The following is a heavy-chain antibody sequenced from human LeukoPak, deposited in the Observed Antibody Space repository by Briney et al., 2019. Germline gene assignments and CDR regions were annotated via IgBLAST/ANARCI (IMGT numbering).Heavy chain of an antibody. V-gene: IGHV4-61*01. J-gene: IGHJ4*02. CDR2: IYYSGST. CDR1: GGSVSSGSFY. Sequence: SETLSLTCTVSGGSVSSGSFYWSWIRQPPGKGLEWIGYIYYSGSTNYNPSLKSRVTISVDTSKNQFSLKLSSVTAADTAVYYCARDRQRGMTTVTTDWGQGTLVTVSS. CDR3: ARDRQRGMTTVTTD. D-gene: IGHD4-17*01.